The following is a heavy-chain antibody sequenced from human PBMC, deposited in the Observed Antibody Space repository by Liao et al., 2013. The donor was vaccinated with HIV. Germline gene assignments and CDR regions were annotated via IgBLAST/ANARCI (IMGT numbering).Heavy chain of an antibody. CDR1: GGSISSGSYY. V-gene: IGHV4-61*02. D-gene: IGHD2-8*02. CDR2: ADTSGRT. Sequence: QVQLQESGPGLVKPSQTLSLTCTVSGGSISSGSYYWNWFRQPAGKGLEWIGRADTSGRTFYNSSLRSRVSLSVDTSKRQFSLTLTSVTAADSALYYCARGVLPPTGAGFIWNYWGQGILVTVSS. J-gene: IGHJ4*02. CDR3: ARGVLPPTGAGFIWNY.